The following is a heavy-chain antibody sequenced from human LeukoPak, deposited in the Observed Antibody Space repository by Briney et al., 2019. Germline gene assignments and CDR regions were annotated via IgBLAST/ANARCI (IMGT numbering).Heavy chain of an antibody. D-gene: IGHD6-19*01. Sequence: SETLSLTCAVYGGSFSGYYWSWIRQPPGKGLEWIGEINHSGSTNYNPSLKSRVTISVDTSKNQFSLKLSSVTAADTAVYYCARDLFGYSSGWSFDYWGQGTLVTVSS. J-gene: IGHJ4*02. CDR2: INHSGST. CDR3: ARDLFGYSSGWSFDY. V-gene: IGHV4-34*01. CDR1: GGSFSGYY.